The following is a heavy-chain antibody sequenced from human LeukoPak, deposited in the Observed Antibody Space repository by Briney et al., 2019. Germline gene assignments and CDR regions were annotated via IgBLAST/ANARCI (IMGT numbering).Heavy chain of an antibody. D-gene: IGHD2-21*02. CDR3: ARPGYCGGDCPTYYYYGMDV. V-gene: IGHV3-30-3*01. CDR1: GFNFSSYA. J-gene: IGHJ6*02. CDR2: ISYDGSNK. Sequence: GGALRLSCAASGFNFSSYAMHWVRQAPGKGLEWEAVISYDGSNKYYADSVKGRFTIYRDNSKNTLYLQMNRLRAEDTAVYYCARPGYCGGDCPTYYYYGMDVWGQGTTVTVSS.